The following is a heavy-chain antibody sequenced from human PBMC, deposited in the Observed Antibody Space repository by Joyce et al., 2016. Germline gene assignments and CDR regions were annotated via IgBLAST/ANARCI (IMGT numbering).Heavy chain of an antibody. V-gene: IGHV3-30*18. D-gene: IGHD2-2*01. CDR1: GFTLSDYG. Sequence: QVEESGGGVVQPGGSLSLSCTASGFTLSDYGMHWVRKAPGKGLEWVSFSSYHGTDEYYADPVKGRFTVSRDNSKNALYLQMNSLRVEDTALYFCVKAQDRASWPYFDFWGQGTLVTVSS. J-gene: IGHJ4*02. CDR2: SSYHGTDE. CDR3: VKAQDRASWPYFDF.